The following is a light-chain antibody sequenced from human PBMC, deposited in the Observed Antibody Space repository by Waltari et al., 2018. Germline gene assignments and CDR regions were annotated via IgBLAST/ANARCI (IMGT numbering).Light chain of an antibody. J-gene: IGKJ1*01. CDR2: KVS. Sequence: DVVMTQSPLSLPVTLGQPASISCRSSQSLVHSDGNTYLNWFQQRPGQSPRRLIYKVSNRDSGVPDRFSGSGSGTDFTLKISRVEAEDVVVYYCLQATHWPGTFGQGTKVEI. CDR3: LQATHWPGT. V-gene: IGKV2-30*02. CDR1: QSLVHSDGNTY.